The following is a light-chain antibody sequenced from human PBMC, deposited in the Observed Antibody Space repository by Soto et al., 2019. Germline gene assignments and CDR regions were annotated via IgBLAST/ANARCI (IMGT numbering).Light chain of an antibody. CDR2: GAS. Sequence: EIVLTQSPGTLSLSPGERATLSCRASQSVSSSYLAWYQQKPGQAPRLLIYGASSRATGSPDRFSGSGSGTDFTLTISRLEPEDFALYYCQQYGSSPPYTFGPGTKVDIK. V-gene: IGKV3-20*01. J-gene: IGKJ3*01. CDR3: QQYGSSPPYT. CDR1: QSVSSSY.